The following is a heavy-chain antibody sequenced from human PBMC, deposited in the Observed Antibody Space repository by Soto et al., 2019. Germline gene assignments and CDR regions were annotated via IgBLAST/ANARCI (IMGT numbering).Heavy chain of an antibody. CDR3: AREGDVPYYYCGMDV. CDR2: ISGYDGRT. D-gene: IGHD2-21*02. CDR1: GYTFTGYG. Sequence: QVHLVQSGAEVKKPGASVKVSCKTSGYTFTGYGISWVRQAPGQGLEWMGWISGYDGRTNFAQKVQDRVTMTTDTSTNTVYMELRSLRSDDTAVYYCAREGDVPYYYCGMDVWGQGTTVTVSS. J-gene: IGHJ6*02. V-gene: IGHV1-18*01.